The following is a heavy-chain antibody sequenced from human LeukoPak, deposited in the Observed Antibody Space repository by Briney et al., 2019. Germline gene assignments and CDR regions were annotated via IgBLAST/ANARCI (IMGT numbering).Heavy chain of an antibody. Sequence: PSETLSLTCTVSGGSISSGSYYWSWIRQPAGKGLEWIGRIYTSGSTNYNPSLKSRVTISVDTSKNQFSLKLSSVTAADTAVYYCARVIPSRLDGYYYMDVWGKGTTVTISS. J-gene: IGHJ6*03. CDR3: ARVIPSRLDGYYYMDV. D-gene: IGHD4-11*01. CDR1: GGSISSGSYY. CDR2: IYTSGST. V-gene: IGHV4-61*02.